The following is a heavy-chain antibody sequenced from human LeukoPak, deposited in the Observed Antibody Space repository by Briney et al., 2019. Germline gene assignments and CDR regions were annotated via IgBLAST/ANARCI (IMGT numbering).Heavy chain of an antibody. CDR3: ARDSYDSSGYSGGDY. J-gene: IGHJ4*02. Sequence: ASVKVSCKASGYTFTSYGISWVRQAPGQGLEWMGWISAYNGNTNYAQKLQGRVTMTTDTSTSTAYMELRSLRSDDTAVYYCARDSYDSSGYSGGDYWGQGTLVIVSS. V-gene: IGHV1-18*01. CDR1: GYTFTSYG. CDR2: ISAYNGNT. D-gene: IGHD3-22*01.